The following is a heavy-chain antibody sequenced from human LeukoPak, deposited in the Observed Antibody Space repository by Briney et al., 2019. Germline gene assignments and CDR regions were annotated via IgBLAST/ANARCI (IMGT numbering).Heavy chain of an antibody. Sequence: GRSLRLSCAASGFTFSSYAMHWVRQAPGKGLEWVGVIYYDGGNKYYADSVRGRFTISRDNSKNTLYLQMNSLRAEDTAGYYCARVGIVATIRGAFDIWGQGTMVTVSS. J-gene: IGHJ3*02. CDR1: GFTFSSYA. D-gene: IGHD5-12*01. V-gene: IGHV3-30*04. CDR2: IYYDGGNK. CDR3: ARVGIVATIRGAFDI.